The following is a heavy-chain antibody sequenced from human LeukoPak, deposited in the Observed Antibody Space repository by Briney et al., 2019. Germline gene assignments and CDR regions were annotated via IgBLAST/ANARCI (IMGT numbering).Heavy chain of an antibody. J-gene: IGHJ4*02. D-gene: IGHD6-13*01. V-gene: IGHV3-23*01. Sequence: GGSLRLSRAASGFTFSSYAMSWVRQAPGKGLEWVSSISGSGGSIYYADSVKGRFTISRDNSKSTLYLQMNSLRAGDTAIYYCAKEAVAAAGPFDYWGQGTLVTVSS. CDR2: ISGSGGSI. CDR3: AKEAVAAAGPFDY. CDR1: GFTFSSYA.